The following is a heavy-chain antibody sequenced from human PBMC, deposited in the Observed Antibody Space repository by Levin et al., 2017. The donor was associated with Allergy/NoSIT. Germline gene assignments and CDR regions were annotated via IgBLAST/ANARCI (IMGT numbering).Heavy chain of an antibody. D-gene: IGHD3-10*01. CDR2: IYYSGTT. J-gene: IGHJ4*02. Sequence: GSLRLSCTVSDDSISSSAYYWGWIRQPPGKGLEWIGNIYYSGTTYYNPSLESRVTISADSSKNQFSLKLMSVTATDTAVYYCARGNYGSGTYADYWGQGTLVTVSS. CDR3: ARGNYGSGTYADY. CDR1: DDSISSSAYY. V-gene: IGHV4-39*01.